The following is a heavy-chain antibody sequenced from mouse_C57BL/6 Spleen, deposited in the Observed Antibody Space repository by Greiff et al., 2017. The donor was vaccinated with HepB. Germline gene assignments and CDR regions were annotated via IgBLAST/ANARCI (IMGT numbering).Heavy chain of an antibody. D-gene: IGHD4-1*01. CDR2: IYPGDGDT. CDR3: ARVGDWYFDV. CDR1: GYAFSSSW. V-gene: IGHV1-82*01. J-gene: IGHJ1*03. Sequence: VQLQQSGPELVKPGASVKISCKASGYAFSSSWMNWVKQRPGKGLEWIGRIYPGDGDTNYNGKFKGKATLTADKSSSTAYMQLSSLTSEDSAVYFCARVGDWYFDVWGTGTTVTVSS.